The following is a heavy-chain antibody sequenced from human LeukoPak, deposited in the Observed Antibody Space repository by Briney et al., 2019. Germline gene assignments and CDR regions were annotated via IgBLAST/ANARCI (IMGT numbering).Heavy chain of an antibody. V-gene: IGHV3-30-3*01. CDR1: QFIFTYYA. J-gene: IGHJ6*02. Sequence: TGGSLRLSCAASQFIFTYYAIHWVRQAPGKGLEWVTSLSYDGGDKHYADSVKGRFTVSRDSSKNTVYLQMNGLTTADTAVYHCGKDLAGGALDVWGQGTTVTVS. CDR3: GKDLAGGALDV. CDR2: LSYDGGDK. D-gene: IGHD4/OR15-4a*01.